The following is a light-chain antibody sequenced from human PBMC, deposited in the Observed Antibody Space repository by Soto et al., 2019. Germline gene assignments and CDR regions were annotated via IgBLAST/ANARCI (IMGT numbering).Light chain of an antibody. CDR1: NIGGKT. CDR2: YDT. J-gene: IGLJ3*02. CDR3: HVWDSSRDHVV. V-gene: IGLV3-21*04. Sequence: YELTQPPSVSVAPGKTASITCGGNNIGGKTVHWFQQKPGQAPVVVLYYDTHRPSGIPERFSGSNSGNTATLTISRVEAGDEADYYCHVWDSSRDHVVFGGGTKLTVL.